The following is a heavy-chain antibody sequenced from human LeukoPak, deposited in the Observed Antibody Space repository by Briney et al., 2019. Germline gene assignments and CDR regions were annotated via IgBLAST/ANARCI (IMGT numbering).Heavy chain of an antibody. V-gene: IGHV3-23*01. CDR2: ISGSGGST. D-gene: IGHD5-12*01. J-gene: IGHJ4*02. Sequence: GGSLRLSCAAAGFTFSSYAMSWVRQAPGKGLVWVSAISGSGGSTYYADSVKGRFTISRDNSKNTLYLQMNSLRAEDTAVYYCAKYPTTRGYSGYEAYWGQGTLVTVSS. CDR3: AKYPTTRGYSGYEAY. CDR1: GFTFSSYA.